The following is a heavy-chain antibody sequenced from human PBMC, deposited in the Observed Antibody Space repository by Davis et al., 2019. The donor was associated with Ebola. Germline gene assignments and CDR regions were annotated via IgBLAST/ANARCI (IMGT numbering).Heavy chain of an antibody. J-gene: IGHJ4*02. Sequence: PSETLSLTCTVSGGSVRSGGYSWSWIRQPPGKGLEWIGYIYYSGSTNYNPSLKSRVTISVDTSKNQFSLKLSSVTAADTAVYYCAREHIAVAGKGFDYWGQGTLVTVSS. CDR2: IYYSGST. CDR3: AREHIAVAGKGFDY. D-gene: IGHD6-19*01. CDR1: GGSVRSGGYS. V-gene: IGHV4-61*08.